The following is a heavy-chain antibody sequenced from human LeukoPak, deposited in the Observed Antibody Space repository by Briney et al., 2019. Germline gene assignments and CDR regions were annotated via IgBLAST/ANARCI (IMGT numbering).Heavy chain of an antibody. CDR2: ISSSASTI. V-gene: IGHV3-11*01. D-gene: IGHD1-26*01. CDR1: GFTFSDYY. Sequence: PGGSLRLPCAASGFTFSDYYMSWIRQAPGKGLEWVSYISSSASTIYYADSVKGRFTISRDNAKNSLYLQMNSLRAEDTAVYYCAREYSGSYYALGYWGQGTLVTVSS. CDR3: AREYSGSYYALGY. J-gene: IGHJ4*02.